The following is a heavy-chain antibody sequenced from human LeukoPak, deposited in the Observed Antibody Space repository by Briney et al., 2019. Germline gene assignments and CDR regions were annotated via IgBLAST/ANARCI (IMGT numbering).Heavy chain of an antibody. CDR2: ISRRADST. J-gene: IGHJ4*02. V-gene: IGHV3-23*01. Sequence: PGGSRRLSCAASGFTFSTYAMTWVRQAPGKGLEWVAAISRRADSTYYADSVKGRLTISRDNAKSSLFLQMNSLRAEDTAVYYCAKASFYYDFWSGPFASWGQGSLVVVSS. D-gene: IGHD3-3*01. CDR3: AKASFYYDFWSGPFAS. CDR1: GFTFSTYA.